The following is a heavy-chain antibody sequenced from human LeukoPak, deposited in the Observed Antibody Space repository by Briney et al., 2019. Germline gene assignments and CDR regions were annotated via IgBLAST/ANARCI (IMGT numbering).Heavy chain of an antibody. V-gene: IGHV3-23*01. CDR2: ISGSGGST. CDR3: AKEEYITMIVVVHNWFDP. CDR1: GFTFSSYA. D-gene: IGHD3-22*01. J-gene: IGHJ5*02. Sequence: GGSLRLSCAASGFTFSSYAMSWVRQAPGKGLGWVSAISGSGGSTYYADSVKGRFTISRDNSKNTLYLQMNSLRAEDTAVYYCAKEEYITMIVVVHNWFDPWGQGTLVTVSS.